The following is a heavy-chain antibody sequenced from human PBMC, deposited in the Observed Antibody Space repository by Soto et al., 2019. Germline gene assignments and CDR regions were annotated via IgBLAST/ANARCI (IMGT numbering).Heavy chain of an antibody. CDR3: ARHVWLES. Sequence: GGSLRLSCVASGITFGSRAMSGVRQAPGEGLEWVSTITDTGGDTKYADSVRGRFTMSRDNSENTVYLQMNSLRAEDTAVYYCARHVWLESWGQGTLVTVSS. CDR1: GITFGSRA. J-gene: IGHJ5*01. CDR2: ITDTGGDT. V-gene: IGHV3-23*01.